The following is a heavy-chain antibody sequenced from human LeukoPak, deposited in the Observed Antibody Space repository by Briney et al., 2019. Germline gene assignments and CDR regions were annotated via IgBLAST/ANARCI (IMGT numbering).Heavy chain of an antibody. Sequence: SETLSLTCTVSGGSISSGDYYWSWIRQPPGKGLEWIGYIYYSGSTYYNPSLKSRVTISVDTSKNQFSLKLSSVTAADTAVYYRASSHQTITMVRGVIDYWGQGTLVTVSS. CDR2: IYYSGST. D-gene: IGHD3-10*01. V-gene: IGHV4-30-4*01. CDR3: ASSHQTITMVRGVIDY. J-gene: IGHJ4*02. CDR1: GGSISSGDYY.